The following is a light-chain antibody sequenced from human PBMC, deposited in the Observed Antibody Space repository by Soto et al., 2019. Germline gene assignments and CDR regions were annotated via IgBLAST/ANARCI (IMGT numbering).Light chain of an antibody. Sequence: EIVMTQSTATLSVSLGERATFSCRASQSVSSNLAWYQQKPGQVPRLLIYDASTRATAIPARFSGSGSGIEFTLTISSLQSEDFAVYYCQQYNNWLWTFGQGTKVEIK. CDR2: DAS. CDR3: QQYNNWLWT. CDR1: QSVSSN. J-gene: IGKJ1*01. V-gene: IGKV3-15*01.